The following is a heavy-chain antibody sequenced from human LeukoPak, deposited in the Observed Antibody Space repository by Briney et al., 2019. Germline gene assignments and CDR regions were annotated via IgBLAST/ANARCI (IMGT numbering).Heavy chain of an antibody. D-gene: IGHD1-26*01. CDR3: AKDIVPGSYYPGAFDI. V-gene: IGHV3-9*01. J-gene: IGHJ3*02. CDR1: GFTFDDYA. Sequence: PGGSLRLSCAASGFTFDDYAMHWVRQAPGKGLEWVSGISWNSGSIGYADSVKGRFTISGDNAKNSLYLQMNSLRAEDTALYYCAKDIVPGSYYPGAFDIWGQGTMVTVSS. CDR2: ISWNSGSI.